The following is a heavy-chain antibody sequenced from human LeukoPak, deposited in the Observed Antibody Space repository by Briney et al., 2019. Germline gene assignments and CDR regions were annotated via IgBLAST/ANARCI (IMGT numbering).Heavy chain of an antibody. Sequence: SVKVSCKASGGTFSSYAISWVRQAPGQGLEWMGRIIPIFGTANYAQKFQGRVTITTDESTSTAYMELSSLRSDDTAVYYCARGMVGPTGSTAIDYWGQGTLVTVSS. CDR2: IIPIFGTA. V-gene: IGHV1-69*05. D-gene: IGHD5-18*01. J-gene: IGHJ4*02. CDR1: GGTFSSYA. CDR3: ARGMVGPTGSTAIDY.